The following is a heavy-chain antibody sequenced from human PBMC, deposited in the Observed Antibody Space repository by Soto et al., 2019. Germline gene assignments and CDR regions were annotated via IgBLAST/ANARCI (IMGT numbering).Heavy chain of an antibody. CDR1: GFTLSSYG. D-gene: IGHD6-13*01. CDR3: ARAPVSVAAAGSWFDP. Sequence: GGSLRLSCAASGFTLSSYGMHWVRQAPGKGLEWVAVIWYDGSNKYYADSVKGRFTISRDNSKNTLYLQMNSLRAEDTAVYYCARAPVSVAAAGSWFDPWGQGTLVTVSS. J-gene: IGHJ5*02. CDR2: IWYDGSNK. V-gene: IGHV3-33*01.